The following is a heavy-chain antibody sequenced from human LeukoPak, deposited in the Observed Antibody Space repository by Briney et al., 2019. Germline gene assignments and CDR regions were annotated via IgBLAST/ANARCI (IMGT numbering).Heavy chain of an antibody. CDR2: IFPTGGTT. J-gene: IGHJ5*02. V-gene: IGHV1-46*01. CDR3: ARGRAAVARPRASANWFDP. D-gene: IGHD6-19*01. CDR1: GYTFTSYH. Sequence: GASVKVSCKASGYTFTSYHIHWVRQAPGQGLGYMGLIFPTGGTTSYTQKFQGRLTLTRDTSTNTVYMELGSLTSEDTAVYFCARGRAAVARPRASANWFDPWGQGTLVTVSA.